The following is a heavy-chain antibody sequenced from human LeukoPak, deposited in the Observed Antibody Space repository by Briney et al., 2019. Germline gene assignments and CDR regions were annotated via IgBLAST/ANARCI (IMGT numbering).Heavy chain of an antibody. V-gene: IGHV4-39*01. Sequence: SETLSLTCPLSSASLTSISSYWAWLREPRGRGLEGLGRIYYSGTTDYNPSLKSRVTISVDTSKNQFSLKLSSVTAADTAVYYCARRITMIVVVDAFDIWGQGTMVTVSS. J-gene: IGHJ3*02. D-gene: IGHD3-22*01. CDR2: IYYSGTT. CDR1: SASLTSISSY. CDR3: ARRITMIVVVDAFDI.